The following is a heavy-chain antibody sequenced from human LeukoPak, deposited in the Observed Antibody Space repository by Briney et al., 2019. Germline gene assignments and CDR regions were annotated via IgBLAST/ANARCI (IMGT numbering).Heavy chain of an antibody. J-gene: IGHJ4*02. CDR2: INPSGGST. CDR3: ARDFPADFWSGHFDY. CDR1: GYTFTSYY. D-gene: IGHD3-3*01. V-gene: IGHV1-46*01. Sequence: ASVKVSCKASGYTFTSYYMHWVRQAPGQGLEWMGIINPSGGSTSYAQKFQGRVTMTRDTSTSTVYMELSSLRSEDTAVYYCARDFPADFWSGHFDYWGQGTLVTVSS.